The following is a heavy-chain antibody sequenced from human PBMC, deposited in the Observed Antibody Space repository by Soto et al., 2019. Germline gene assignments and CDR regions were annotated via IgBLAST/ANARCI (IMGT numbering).Heavy chain of an antibody. CDR1: GVTFSSYD. Sequence: GGSLRLSCAASGVTFSSYDMHGVRQATGKGLEWVSAIGTAGDTYYPGSVKGRFTISRGNARNSLYLQMNSLRAEDTAVYYCARDIVVPAAMDYYYYYGMDVWGQGTTVTVSS. D-gene: IGHD2-2*01. CDR2: IGTAGDT. CDR3: ARDIVVPAAMDYYYYYGMDV. J-gene: IGHJ6*02. V-gene: IGHV3-13*01.